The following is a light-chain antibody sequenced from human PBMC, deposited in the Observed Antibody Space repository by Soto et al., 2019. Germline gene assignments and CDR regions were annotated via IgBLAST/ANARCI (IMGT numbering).Light chain of an antibody. CDR2: KTS. J-gene: IGKJ1*01. V-gene: IGKV1-5*03. CDR3: QHYNDYSWT. Sequence: DIHMTQSPSTLSASVGDRVTITCRASQSISVWLAWYQQKPGKAPNLLIYKTSSLETGVPSRFSGSGSGTEFTLTISSLQPDDFAPYYCQHYNDYSWTFGQGTKLEIK. CDR1: QSISVW.